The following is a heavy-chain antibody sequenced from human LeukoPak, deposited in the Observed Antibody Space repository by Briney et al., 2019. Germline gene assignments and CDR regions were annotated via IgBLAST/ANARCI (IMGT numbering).Heavy chain of an antibody. CDR2: IYYSGST. CDR3: ARDRKYCSSTSCHYYGMDV. D-gene: IGHD2-2*01. CDR1: GGSISSDY. Sequence: SETLSLTCTVAGGSISSDYWNWIRQPPGKGLEWIGYIYYSGSTNYNPSLKSRVTISVDTSKNQFSLKLSSVTAADTAVYYCARDRKYCSSTSCHYYGMDVWGQGTTVTVSS. J-gene: IGHJ6*02. V-gene: IGHV4-59*01.